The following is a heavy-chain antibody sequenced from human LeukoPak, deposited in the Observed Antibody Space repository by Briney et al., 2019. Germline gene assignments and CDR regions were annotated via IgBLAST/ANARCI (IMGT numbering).Heavy chain of an antibody. D-gene: IGHD3-10*01. J-gene: IGHJ5*01. CDR2: IKSDGST. V-gene: IGHV3-74*01. Sequence: GGSLRLSCEASGFTFSSYWMHWVRQTPGKGLMWVARIKSDGSTIYADSVQGRFTISRDNAKNMVYLQMDSLRDDDTAIYYCTRAITYFYGSVTYDWFASWGQGTRVTVSS. CDR3: TRAITYFYGSVTYDWFAS. CDR1: GFTFSSYW.